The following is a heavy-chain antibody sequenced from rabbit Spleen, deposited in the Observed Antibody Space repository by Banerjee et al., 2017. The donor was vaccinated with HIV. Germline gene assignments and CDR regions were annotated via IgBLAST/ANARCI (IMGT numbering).Heavy chain of an antibody. J-gene: IGHJ6*01. Sequence: QSLEESGGDLVKPGASLTLTCTASGVSFSGSSYMCWVRQAPGKGLEWIACIDAGSSGFTYFASWAKGRFTISKTSSTTVTLQMTSLTAADTATYFCARVSETSGWGEDLWGQGTLVTVS. V-gene: IGHV1S40*01. D-gene: IGHD4-1*01. CDR2: IDAGSSGFT. CDR1: GVSFSGSSY. CDR3: ARVSETSGWGEDL.